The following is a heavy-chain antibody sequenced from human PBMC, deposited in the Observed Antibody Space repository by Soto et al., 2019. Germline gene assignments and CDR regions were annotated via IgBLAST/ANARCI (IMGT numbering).Heavy chain of an antibody. Sequence: QMQLVQSGPEVKKPGTSVKVSCKASGFTFTSSAVQWVRQARGQRLEWIGWIVVGSGNTNYALKFQERVTITRDMSTSTAYMELSSLRSEDTAVYYCAGDYDSSGSNFDYWGQGTLVTVSS. CDR3: AGDYDSSGSNFDY. J-gene: IGHJ4*02. D-gene: IGHD3-22*01. CDR2: IVVGSGNT. CDR1: GFTFTSSA. V-gene: IGHV1-58*01.